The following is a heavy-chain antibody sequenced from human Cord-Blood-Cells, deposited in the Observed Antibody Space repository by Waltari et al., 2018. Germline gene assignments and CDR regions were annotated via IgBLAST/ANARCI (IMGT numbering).Heavy chain of an antibody. CDR2: FEPVDGET. CDR1: GYNLTELS. Sequence: QVQLVQSGAEVKKPGASVKVSCKVSGYNLTELSMHWVRQAHGKGLEWMGGFEPVDGETSEALKFQGRFTMAEDTSTDTAYMELSSLRSEDTAVDYCATRWGGGFYYLDYWGQGTLVTVSS. J-gene: IGHJ4*02. D-gene: IGHD2-15*01. CDR3: ATRWGGGFYYLDY. V-gene: IGHV1-24*01.